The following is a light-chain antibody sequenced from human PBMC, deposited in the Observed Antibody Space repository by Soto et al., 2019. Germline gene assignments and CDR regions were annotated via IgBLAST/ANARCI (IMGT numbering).Light chain of an antibody. Sequence: DIQMTQSPSSVSASVGDRVTITCRASQGISNWLAWYQQKPGKAPKLLISAASNLQSGVPSRFSGSGSGTDFTLPISSLQPEDFATYFCQQSNSFPQTFGQGTKVEIK. V-gene: IGKV1-12*01. CDR3: QQSNSFPQT. CDR2: AAS. CDR1: QGISNW. J-gene: IGKJ1*01.